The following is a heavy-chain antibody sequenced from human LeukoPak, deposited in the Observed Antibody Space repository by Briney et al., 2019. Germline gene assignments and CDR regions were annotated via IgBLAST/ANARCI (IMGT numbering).Heavy chain of an antibody. Sequence: SETLSLTCAVSGGSISSSNWWSWVRQPPGKGLEWIGEIYYSGSTYYNPSLKSRVTISVDTSKNQFSLKLSSVTAADTAVYYCARGTAVAGIKDAFDIWGQGTMVTVSS. CDR3: ARGTAVAGIKDAFDI. V-gene: IGHV4-4*02. CDR1: GGSISSSNW. CDR2: IYYSGST. J-gene: IGHJ3*02. D-gene: IGHD6-19*01.